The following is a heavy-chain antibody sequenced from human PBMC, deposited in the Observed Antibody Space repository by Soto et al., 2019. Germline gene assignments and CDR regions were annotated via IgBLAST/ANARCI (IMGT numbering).Heavy chain of an antibody. D-gene: IGHD6-19*01. J-gene: IGHJ4*02. CDR3: ASLYSSGWSFDY. Sequence: SLRLSCAASGFTFSDYYMSWIRQAPGKGLEWVSYISSSGSTIYYADSVKGRFTISRDNAKNSLYLQMNSLRAEDTAVYYCASLYSSGWSFDYWGQGTLVTVS. V-gene: IGHV3-11*01. CDR2: ISSSGSTI. CDR1: GFTFSDYY.